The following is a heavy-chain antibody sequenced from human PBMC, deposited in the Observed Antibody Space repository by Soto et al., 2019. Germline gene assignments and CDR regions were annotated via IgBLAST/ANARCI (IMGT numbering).Heavy chain of an antibody. CDR2: MNEDGSEK. J-gene: IGHJ5*02. V-gene: IGHV3-7*01. Sequence: GGSLRLSCAASGFTLSASWMSWVRQAPGKGLEWVANMNEDGSEKYYVDSVKGRFTISRDNAKNSLYLQMNSLRAEDTAVYYCTGEQFASVWSWGQGTLVTVSS. CDR3: TGEQFASVWS. D-gene: IGHD3-16*01. CDR1: GFTLSASW.